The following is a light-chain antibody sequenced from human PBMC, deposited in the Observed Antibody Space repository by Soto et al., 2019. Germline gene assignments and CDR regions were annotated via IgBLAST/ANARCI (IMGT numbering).Light chain of an antibody. J-gene: IGLJ1*01. CDR1: SSDVGDYNY. CDR3: SSYTTSNARQIV. V-gene: IGLV2-14*03. Sequence: QSALTQPASVSGSPGQSITISCTGTSSDVGDYNYVSWYQHHPGKAPKLMIYDVSNRPSGVSNRFSGSKSGNAASLTISGLQPEDEADYYCSSYTTSNARQIVLGTGTRSPS. CDR2: DVS.